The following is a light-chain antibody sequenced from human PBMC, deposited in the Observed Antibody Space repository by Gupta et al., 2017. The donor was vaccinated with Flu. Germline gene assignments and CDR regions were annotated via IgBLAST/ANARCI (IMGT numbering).Light chain of an antibody. CDR1: QSVLYSSNNKNY. Sequence: DIVMNQSPESLAVALGERATINCKSSQSVLYSSNNKNYLAWYQQKPGQPPKLLIYWASTRESGVPDRFSGSGSGTDFTLTISSLQAEDVAVYYCQQYYSVPCTFGQGTKVEIK. CDR2: WAS. J-gene: IGKJ2*02. V-gene: IGKV4-1*01. CDR3: QQYYSVPCT.